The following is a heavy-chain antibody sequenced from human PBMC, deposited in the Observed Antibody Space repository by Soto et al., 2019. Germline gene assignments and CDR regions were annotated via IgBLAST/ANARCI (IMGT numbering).Heavy chain of an antibody. V-gene: IGHV4-4*02. J-gene: IGHJ6*02. Sequence: SETLSLTCVVSGGSIRSTNWWAWVRQTPGEGLEWIGEVYHNGTSNYNPSLKGRATISVDRSKDQVSLRLNSVIDADTAVYYCARDLDRYCSVTSCHAMDVWGQGTPVTVYS. CDR2: VYHNGTS. CDR1: GGSIRSTNW. CDR3: ARDLDRYCSVTSCHAMDV. D-gene: IGHD2-15*01.